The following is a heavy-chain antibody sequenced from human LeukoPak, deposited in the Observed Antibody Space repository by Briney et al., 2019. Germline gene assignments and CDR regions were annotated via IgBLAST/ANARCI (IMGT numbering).Heavy chain of an antibody. V-gene: IGHV3-9*01. CDR1: GFTFDDYA. CDR3: AKEGRRAFDV. Sequence: PGGSLRLSCAASGFTFDDYAMHWVRQAPGKGLEWVSGISWNSGSIGYADSVKGRFTISRDNAKNSLYLQMNSRRAEDTALYYCAKEGRRAFDVWGQGTMVTVSS. J-gene: IGHJ3*01. CDR2: ISWNSGSI.